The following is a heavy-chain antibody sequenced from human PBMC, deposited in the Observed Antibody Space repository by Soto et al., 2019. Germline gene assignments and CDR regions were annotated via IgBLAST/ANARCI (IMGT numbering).Heavy chain of an antibody. Sequence: SETLSLTCTVSGDSISTYYWSWIRQPPGKGLEWIGYISYSGSTNYNPSLKSRVTISVDTSKNQFSLKLSSVTAADTAVYYCASHRTFWPFDYWGQGTVVTVSS. D-gene: IGHD2-8*01. V-gene: IGHV4-59*08. CDR2: ISYSGST. J-gene: IGHJ4*02. CDR3: ASHRTFWPFDY. CDR1: GDSISTYY.